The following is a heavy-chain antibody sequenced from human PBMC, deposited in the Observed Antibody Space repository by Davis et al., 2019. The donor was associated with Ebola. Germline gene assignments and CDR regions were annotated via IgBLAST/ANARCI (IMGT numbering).Heavy chain of an antibody. CDR3: ARSAVGRGYYYYGMDV. D-gene: IGHD1-26*01. Sequence: SVKVSCKASGYTFTSYDINWVRQAPGQGLEWMGRIIPILGIANYAQKFQGRVTITADKSTSTAYMELSSLRSEDTAVYYCARSAVGRGYYYYGMDVWGQGTTVTVSS. CDR2: IIPILGIA. CDR1: GYTFTSYD. J-gene: IGHJ6*02. V-gene: IGHV1-69*04.